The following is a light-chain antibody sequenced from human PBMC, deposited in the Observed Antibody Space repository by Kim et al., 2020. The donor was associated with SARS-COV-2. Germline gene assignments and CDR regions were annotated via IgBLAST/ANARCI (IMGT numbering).Light chain of an antibody. CDR2: KAS. CDR1: QNISSW. Sequence: ASIRDRITNTCRASQNISSWLAWYHQKPGKPPKLQIYKASSLESGVPSRFSGSASGTEFTLTISSLQPDDFATYYCQQYNSYPWTFGQGTKVDIK. CDR3: QQYNSYPWT. J-gene: IGKJ1*01. V-gene: IGKV1-5*03.